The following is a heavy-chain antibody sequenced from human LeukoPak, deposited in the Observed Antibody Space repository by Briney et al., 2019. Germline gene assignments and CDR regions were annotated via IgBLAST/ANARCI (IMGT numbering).Heavy chain of an antibody. CDR3: ARDTRNSGYDYVTLHFDY. Sequence: ASVKVSCKASGYTFTSYGISWVRQAPGQGLEWMGWISAYNGNTNYAQKLQGRVTMTTDTSASTAYMELRSLRSDDTAVYYCARDTRNSGYDYVTLHFDYWGQGTLVTVSS. CDR1: GYTFTSYG. D-gene: IGHD5-12*01. V-gene: IGHV1-18*01. CDR2: ISAYNGNT. J-gene: IGHJ4*02.